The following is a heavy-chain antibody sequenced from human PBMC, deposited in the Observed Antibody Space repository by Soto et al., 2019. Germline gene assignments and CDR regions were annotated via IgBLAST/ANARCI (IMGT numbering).Heavy chain of an antibody. J-gene: IGHJ4*02. CDR3: ARDLGGYSSKVFDF. Sequence: GGSLRLSCAASGFTFSGYSMNWVRQAPGKGLEWVSYIGSSITTIYYADSVRGRFTIARDNAKNLLYLQMNSLRDEDTAVYYCARDLGGYSSKVFDFWGQGTLVTVSS. CDR1: GFTFSGYS. CDR2: IGSSITTI. V-gene: IGHV3-48*02. D-gene: IGHD3-16*01.